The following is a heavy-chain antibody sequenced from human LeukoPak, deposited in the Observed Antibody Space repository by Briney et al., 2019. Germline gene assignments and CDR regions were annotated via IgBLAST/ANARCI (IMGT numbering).Heavy chain of an antibody. CDR2: IYYIGST. V-gene: IGHV4-59*01. J-gene: IGHJ6*03. CDR1: GGSISGYF. Sequence: SETLSLTCTVSGGSISGYFWSWIRQPPGKGLEWIGYIYYIGSTNYNPSLKSRVTISLDTSKNQFSLKLTSVTAADTAVYYCARGSNYYYMDVWGKGTTVTVSS. D-gene: IGHD3/OR15-3a*01. CDR3: ARGSNYYYMDV.